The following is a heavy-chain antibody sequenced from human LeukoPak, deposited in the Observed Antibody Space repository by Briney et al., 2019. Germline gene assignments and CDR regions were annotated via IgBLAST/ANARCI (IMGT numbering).Heavy chain of an antibody. CDR1: GFTFSSYS. J-gene: IGHJ4*02. Sequence: GGSLRLSCAASGFTFSSYSMNWVRQAPGKGLEWVSSISSSSSYIYYTDSVRGRFTISRDNSKNTLYLQMNSLRAEDTAVYYCAKNPAVVTFIYYFDYWGQGTLVTVSS. CDR2: ISSSSSYI. D-gene: IGHD4-23*01. CDR3: AKNPAVVTFIYYFDY. V-gene: IGHV3-21*01.